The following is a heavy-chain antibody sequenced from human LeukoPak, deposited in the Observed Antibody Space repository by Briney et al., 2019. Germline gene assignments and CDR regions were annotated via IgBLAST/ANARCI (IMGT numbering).Heavy chain of an antibody. CDR1: GFTFSSYA. Sequence: GRSLRLSCAASGFTFSSYAIHWVRQAPGKGLEWVAVISYDGSNEYFADSVKGRFTISRDNSKNTLYLQMNSLRAEDTAVYYCASDLGRAWELLGGYFDYWGQGTLVTVSS. D-gene: IGHD1-26*01. V-gene: IGHV3-30-3*01. CDR3: ASDLGRAWELLGGYFDY. CDR2: ISYDGSNE. J-gene: IGHJ4*02.